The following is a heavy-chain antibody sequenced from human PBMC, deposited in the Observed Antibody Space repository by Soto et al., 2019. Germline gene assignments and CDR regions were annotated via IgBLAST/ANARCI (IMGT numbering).Heavy chain of an antibody. CDR1: GFTFSSYW. D-gene: IGHD2-2*01. CDR3: ARGQIVVVTAATLGGYYYYVMDV. J-gene: IGHJ6*02. CDR2: INSDGSST. Sequence: GGSLRLSCAASGFTFSSYWMHWVRQAPGKGLVWVSRINSDGSSTSYADSVKGRFTISRDNAKNTLYLQMNSLRAEDTAVYYCARGQIVVVTAATLGGYYYYVMDVRGRGSTVT. V-gene: IGHV3-74*01.